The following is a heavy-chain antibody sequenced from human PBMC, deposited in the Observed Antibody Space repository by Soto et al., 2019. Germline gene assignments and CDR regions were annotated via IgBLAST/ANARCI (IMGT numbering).Heavy chain of an antibody. CDR2: IFHNGNT. D-gene: IGHD3-16*02. V-gene: IGHV4-4*02. J-gene: IGHJ6*02. CDR1: GGSISSSNW. Sequence: QVQLQESGPGLVKPSGTLSLTCAVSGGSISSSNWWSWVRQPPGKGLEWIGEIFHNGNTYSNPSLTGRVTMSVDKSKNQFCVNLNSVTAADTAVYYCASRSYAMDIWGQGTTVTVSS. CDR3: ASRSYAMDI.